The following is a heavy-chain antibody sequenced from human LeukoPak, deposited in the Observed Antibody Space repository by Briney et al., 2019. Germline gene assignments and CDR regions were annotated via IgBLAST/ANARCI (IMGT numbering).Heavy chain of an antibody. CDR1: GYTFSDYY. Sequence: PRGSLRLSCAASGYTFSDYYMSWIRQAPGKGLEWVSYISSSSSYTNYADSVKGRFTISRDNAKNSLYLQMNSLRAEDTAVYYCAREVDTAMVPSIGDDYWGQGTLVTVSS. J-gene: IGHJ4*02. CDR3: AREVDTAMVPSIGDDY. CDR2: ISSSSSYT. D-gene: IGHD5-18*01. V-gene: IGHV3-11*06.